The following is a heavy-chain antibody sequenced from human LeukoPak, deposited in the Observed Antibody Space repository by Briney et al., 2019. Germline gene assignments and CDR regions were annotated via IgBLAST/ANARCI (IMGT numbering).Heavy chain of an antibody. D-gene: IGHD4-17*01. V-gene: IGHV3-53*01. Sequence: GGSLRLSCAASGFTVSSDYMSWVRQAPGKGLEWVSVIYSGGSTYYADSVKGRFTISRDNSKNTLYLQMNSLRAEDTAVYYCATHGDYGECDYWGQGTLVTVSS. J-gene: IGHJ4*02. CDR3: ATHGDYGECDY. CDR2: IYSGGST. CDR1: GFTVSSDY.